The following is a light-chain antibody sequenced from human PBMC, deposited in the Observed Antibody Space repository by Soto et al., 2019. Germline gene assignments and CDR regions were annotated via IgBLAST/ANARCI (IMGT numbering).Light chain of an antibody. J-gene: IGKJ1*01. Sequence: DIQMTQSPSTLSASVGDTVIITCRASQNINTWLAWHQQKPGKAPKLLISKASSLESGVPSRFSGSGSGTEFTLTISSLQPDDFATYYCQQYFRFRAFGPGTKV. CDR1: QNINTW. CDR2: KAS. V-gene: IGKV1-5*03. CDR3: QQYFRFRA.